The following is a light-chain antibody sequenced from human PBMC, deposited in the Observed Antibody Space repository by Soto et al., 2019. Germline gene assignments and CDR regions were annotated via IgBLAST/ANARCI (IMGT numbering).Light chain of an antibody. CDR1: QSISSW. Sequence: DIQMNQSPSTLSASVGDRVTITCRASQSISSWLAWYQQEPGKAPKLLIYDASSLESGVPSRFSGSGSGTEFTLTISSLQPDDFATYYCQQYNSYSWTFGQGTKVDI. V-gene: IGKV1-5*01. CDR3: QQYNSYSWT. J-gene: IGKJ1*01. CDR2: DAS.